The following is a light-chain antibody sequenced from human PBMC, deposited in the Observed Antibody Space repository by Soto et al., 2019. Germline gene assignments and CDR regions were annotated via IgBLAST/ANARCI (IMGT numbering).Light chain of an antibody. CDR1: QSVSSSF. Sequence: EIVLTQSPATLSLSPGDRATLSCRASQSVSSSFLSWYQQKRGQATRLLMFGASSRATGIPDRFSGSGSGTDFTLTIYRLQTEDLAVYYCQQSGYSPITFGQGTKLDIK. V-gene: IGKV3-20*01. CDR2: GAS. CDR3: QQSGYSPIT. J-gene: IGKJ5*01.